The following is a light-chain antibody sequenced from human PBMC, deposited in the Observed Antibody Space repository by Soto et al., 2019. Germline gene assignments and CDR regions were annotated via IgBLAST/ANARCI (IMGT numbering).Light chain of an antibody. CDR2: GVT. CDR1: SSDVGSYYF. CDR3: CSYAGSYCRH. Sequence: QSALTQPRSVSGSPGQSVTISCTGTSSDVGSYYFLSWYQQHPVKAPTLIIYGVTKRPSEVPDRLSCSKSGNTASLTFSGHPADNEADYHCCSYAGSYCRHFGTGTKVT. J-gene: IGLJ1*01. V-gene: IGLV2-11*01.